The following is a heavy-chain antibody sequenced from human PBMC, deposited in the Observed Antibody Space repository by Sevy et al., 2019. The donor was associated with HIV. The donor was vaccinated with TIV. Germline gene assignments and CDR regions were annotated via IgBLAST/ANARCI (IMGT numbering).Heavy chain of an antibody. CDR2: ISGTSGTI. J-gene: IGHJ4*02. V-gene: IGHV3-48*02. D-gene: IGHD3-22*01. CDR1: GFSFRQYS. CDR3: ARVVLYYDANYCHY. Sequence: GGSLRLSCAASGFSFRQYSMNWVRQAPGKGLEWLSYISGTSGTIYYAASVKGRFTISRDNAKNSVYLQMNSLRDEDTAVYYCARVVLYYDANYCHYWGQGALVTVSS.